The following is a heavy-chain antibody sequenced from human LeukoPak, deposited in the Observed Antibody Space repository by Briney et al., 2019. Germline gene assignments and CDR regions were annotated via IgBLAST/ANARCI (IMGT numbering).Heavy chain of an antibody. J-gene: IGHJ6*02. CDR3: ARDLGSGMDV. Sequence: LEWVSSISSSSYIYYADSVKGRFTISRDNAKNSLYLQMNSLRAEDTAVYYCARDLGSGMDVWGQGTTVTVSS. D-gene: IGHD2-15*01. V-gene: IGHV3-69-1*01. CDR2: ISSSSYI.